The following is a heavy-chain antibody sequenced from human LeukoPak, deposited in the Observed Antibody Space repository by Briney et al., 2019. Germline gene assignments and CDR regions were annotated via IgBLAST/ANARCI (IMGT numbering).Heavy chain of an antibody. V-gene: IGHV3-23*01. Sequence: PGGSLRLSCAASGFTFSSYAMSWVRQAPGKGLEWVSAISGGGGRTYYADSVKGRFTISRDNSKNTLYLQMNSLRAEDTAVYYCAKAPGYCSGGSCYSHPRNWFDPWGQGTLVTVSS. D-gene: IGHD2-15*01. CDR2: ISGGGGRT. J-gene: IGHJ5*02. CDR1: GFTFSSYA. CDR3: AKAPGYCSGGSCYSHPRNWFDP.